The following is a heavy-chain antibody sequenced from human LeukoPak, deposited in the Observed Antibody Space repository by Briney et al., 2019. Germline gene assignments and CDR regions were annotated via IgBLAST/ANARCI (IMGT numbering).Heavy chain of an antibody. CDR3: VRAARWSSSWYFDY. J-gene: IGHJ4*02. CDR1: GGSFSGYY. V-gene: IGHV4-34*01. D-gene: IGHD6-13*01. Sequence: SETLSLTCAVYGGSFSGYYWSWIRQPPGKGLEWIGEINHSGSTNYNPSLKSRVTISVDTSKNQFSLKLSSVTAADTAVYYCVRAARWSSSWYFDYWGQGTLVTVSS. CDR2: INHSGST.